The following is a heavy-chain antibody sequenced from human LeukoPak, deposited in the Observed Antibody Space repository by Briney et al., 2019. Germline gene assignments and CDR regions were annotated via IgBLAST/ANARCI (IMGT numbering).Heavy chain of an antibody. D-gene: IGHD4-17*01. CDR2: ISGSGVST. J-gene: IGHJ4*02. V-gene: IGHV3-23*01. CDR3: ARSITVTTDPFDY. Sequence: PGGSLRLSCAASGFIFSSYVMSWVRQVPGKGLEWVSVISGSGVSTYYADSVRGRFTISRDNSKNTLHLQMNSLRAEDTAVYYCARSITVTTDPFDYWSQGTLVTVSS. CDR1: GFIFSSYV.